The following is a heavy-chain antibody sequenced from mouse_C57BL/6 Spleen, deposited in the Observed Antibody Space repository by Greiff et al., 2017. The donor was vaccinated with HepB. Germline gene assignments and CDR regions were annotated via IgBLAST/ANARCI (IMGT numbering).Heavy chain of an antibody. CDR2: INPNNGGT. V-gene: IGHV1-26*01. Sequence: EVQLQQSGPELVKPGASVKISCKASGYTFTDYYMNWVKQSHGKSLEWIGDINPNNGGTSYNQKFKGKATLTVDKSSSTAYMELRSLTSEDSAVYYCARGGRLDYAMDYWGQGTSVTVSS. J-gene: IGHJ4*01. CDR3: ARGGRLDYAMDY. CDR1: GYTFTDYY.